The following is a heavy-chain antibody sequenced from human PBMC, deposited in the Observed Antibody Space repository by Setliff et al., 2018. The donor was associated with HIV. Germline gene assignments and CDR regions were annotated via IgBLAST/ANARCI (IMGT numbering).Heavy chain of an antibody. Sequence: GGSLRLSCAASGFSFSSYGMHWVRQAPGKGLEWAAIIWYDGSNKDYADSVKGRFTISRDNAGNSLYLQMNNLRAEDTALYFCARSVDGYFDYWGQGALVTVSS. J-gene: IGHJ4*02. CDR3: ARSVDGYFDY. V-gene: IGHV3-33*01. CDR2: IWYDGSNK. CDR1: GFSFSSYG. D-gene: IGHD5-12*01.